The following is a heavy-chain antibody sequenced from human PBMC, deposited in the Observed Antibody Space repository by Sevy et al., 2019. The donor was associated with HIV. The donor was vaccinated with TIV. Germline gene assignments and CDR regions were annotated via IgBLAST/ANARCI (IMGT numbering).Heavy chain of an antibody. Sequence: GGSLRLSCAASGFTFSDHYMDWVRQAPGKGLEWVGRIRNKANRYTTEYAASVKGRFTISRDDSKNSLYLQMNSLKTEETAVYYCVRAVAGGVDYWGQGTLVTVSS. J-gene: IGHJ4*02. D-gene: IGHD6-19*01. CDR1: GFTFSDHY. V-gene: IGHV3-72*01. CDR3: VRAVAGGVDY. CDR2: IRNKANRYTT.